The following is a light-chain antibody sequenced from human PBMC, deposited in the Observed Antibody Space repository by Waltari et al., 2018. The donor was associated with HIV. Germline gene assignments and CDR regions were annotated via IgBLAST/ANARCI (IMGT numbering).Light chain of an antibody. CDR3: HQYHDWPRCT. J-gene: IGKJ2*02. Sequence: TVMTQSPVTLSVSPGDRVTLSCRASQSVGSYLAWYQQKADQPPRLLVYGASVRAAEIPARFSGTGSGTDFNLIIDDLHPDDCAVYLCHQYHDWPRCTFGQGTRVDIK. CDR2: GAS. CDR1: QSVGSY. V-gene: IGKV3D-15*03.